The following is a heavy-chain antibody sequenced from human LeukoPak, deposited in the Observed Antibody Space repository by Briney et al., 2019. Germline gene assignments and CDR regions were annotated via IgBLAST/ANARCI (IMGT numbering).Heavy chain of an antibody. Sequence: GESLKISCKGSGYSYTSYWIGWVRQMPGKGLEWMGIIYPGDSDTRYSPSFQGQVTISADKSISTAYLQWSSLKASDTAMYYCARCGKEYYDILTFDYWGQGTLVTVSS. V-gene: IGHV5-51*01. D-gene: IGHD3-9*01. CDR3: ARCGKEYYDILTFDY. CDR2: IYPGDSDT. J-gene: IGHJ4*02. CDR1: GYSYTSYW.